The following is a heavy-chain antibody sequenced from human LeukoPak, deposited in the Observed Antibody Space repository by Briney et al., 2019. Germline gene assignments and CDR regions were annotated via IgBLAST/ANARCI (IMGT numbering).Heavy chain of an antibody. CDR3: ARVVGRYCSSTSCYIDY. V-gene: IGHV4-59*01. CDR1: GGSISSYY. D-gene: IGHD2-2*02. CDR2: IYYSGST. J-gene: IGHJ4*02. Sequence: SETLSLTCTVSGGSISSYYWSWIRQPPGKGLEWIGYIYYSGSTNYNPSLKSRVTISEDTSKRQFSLKLRSVTAADTAVYYCARVVGRYCSSTSCYIDYWGQGTLVTVSS.